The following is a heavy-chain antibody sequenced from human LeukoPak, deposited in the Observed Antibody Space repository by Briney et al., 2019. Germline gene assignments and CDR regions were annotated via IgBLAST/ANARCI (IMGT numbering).Heavy chain of an antibody. J-gene: IGHJ4*02. Sequence: GGSLRLSCAASGFTLNNYGMSWVRQAPGKGLGWVSTVTGSGGITYYADSVKGRLTISRDNSNNTLHLQMNSLRVEDTAIYYCAKPHTPYCSGGTCYLFDLWGQGTLVTVSS. CDR1: GFTLNNYG. CDR2: VTGSGGIT. CDR3: AKPHTPYCSGGTCYLFDL. V-gene: IGHV3-23*01. D-gene: IGHD2-15*01.